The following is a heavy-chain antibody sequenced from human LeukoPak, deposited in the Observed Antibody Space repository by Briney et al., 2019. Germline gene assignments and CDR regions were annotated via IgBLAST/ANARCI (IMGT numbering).Heavy chain of an antibody. Sequence: PGGSLRLSCAASGFTVSSNYMSWVRQAPGKGLEWVSLIYSSGTTYYADSVKGRFTISRDNSKNTLYLQMNSLRAEDTAVYYCARRGDGGRSFDLWGQGTLVTVSS. J-gene: IGHJ4*02. CDR3: ARRGDGGRSFDL. V-gene: IGHV3-53*01. CDR1: GFTVSSNY. D-gene: IGHD4-23*01. CDR2: IYSSGTT.